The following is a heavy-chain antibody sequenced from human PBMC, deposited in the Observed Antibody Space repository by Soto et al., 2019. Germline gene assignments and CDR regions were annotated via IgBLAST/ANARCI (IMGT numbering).Heavy chain of an antibody. J-gene: IGHJ4*02. CDR1: GYTFTGYY. V-gene: IGHV1-2*04. CDR2: INPNSGGT. Sequence: ASVKVSCKASGYTFTGYYMHWVRQAPGQGLEWMGWINPNSGGTNYAQKFQGWVTMTRDTSISTAYMELSRLRSDDTAVYYCARWSPNSSYGGWVGHWGQGTVVTVSS. D-gene: IGHD4-17*01. CDR3: ARWSPNSSYGGWVGH.